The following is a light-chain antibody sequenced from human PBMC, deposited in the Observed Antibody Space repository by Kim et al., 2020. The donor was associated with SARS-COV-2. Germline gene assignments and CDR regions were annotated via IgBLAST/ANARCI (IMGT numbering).Light chain of an antibody. V-gene: IGKV3-15*01. CDR2: GAS. CDR1: QSVNCH. CDR3: QHYKIWPPLT. J-gene: IGKJ4*01. Sequence: ATSDGKASQSVNCHVAWYRQKTRQAPRLVVFGASTSATGIPDRFSGSGSGTDYTLTITSLQPEDFATYYCQHYKIWPPLTFGGGTKVDI.